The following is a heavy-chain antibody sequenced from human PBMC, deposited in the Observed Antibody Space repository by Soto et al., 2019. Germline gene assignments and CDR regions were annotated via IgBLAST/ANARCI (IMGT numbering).Heavy chain of an antibody. Sequence: QVQLVQSGAEVKKPGASVKVSYVASGYTFTDHYIHWVRQAPGQGLEWMGWINPHSGDKIYAQKLQGRVTLTRDTSISTAYMELSRLRSDDTAVYYCARGRTVNFYGMDVWGQGTTVTVSS. V-gene: IGHV1-2*02. CDR3: ARGRTVNFYGMDV. J-gene: IGHJ6*02. CDR1: GYTFTDHY. D-gene: IGHD4-17*01. CDR2: INPHSGDK.